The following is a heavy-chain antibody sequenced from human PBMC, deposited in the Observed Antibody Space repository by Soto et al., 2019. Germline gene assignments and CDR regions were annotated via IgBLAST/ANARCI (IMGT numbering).Heavy chain of an antibody. CDR1: GFTFTSSA. D-gene: IGHD3-22*01. Sequence: GASVKVSCKASGFTFTSSAMQWVRQARGQRLEWIGRIVVGSGNTNYAQKFQERVTITRDMSTSTAYMELSSLRSEDTAVYYCAADSNGYYDSSGYYRPNWFDPWGQGTLVTVSS. V-gene: IGHV1-58*02. CDR2: IVVGSGNT. CDR3: AADSNGYYDSSGYYRPNWFDP. J-gene: IGHJ5*02.